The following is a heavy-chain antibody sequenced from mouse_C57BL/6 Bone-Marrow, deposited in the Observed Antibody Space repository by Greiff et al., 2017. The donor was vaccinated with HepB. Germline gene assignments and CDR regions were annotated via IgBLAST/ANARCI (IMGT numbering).Heavy chain of an antibody. J-gene: IGHJ2*01. Sequence: VKLVESGAELVRPGASVTLSCKASGYTFTDYEMHWVKQTPVHGLEWIGAIDPETGGTAYNQKFKGKAILTADKSSSTAYMELRSLTSEDSAVYYCTRSPRWLLRPPDYWGQGTTLTVSS. CDR3: TRSPRWLLRPPDY. CDR2: IDPETGGT. D-gene: IGHD2-3*01. V-gene: IGHV1-15*01. CDR1: GYTFTDYE.